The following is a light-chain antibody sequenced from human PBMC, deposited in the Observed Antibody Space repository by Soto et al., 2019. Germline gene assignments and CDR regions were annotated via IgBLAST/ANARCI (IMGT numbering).Light chain of an antibody. CDR3: QKYNSAMWT. Sequence: DIQMTQSPPSLSASVGDRVTISCRASLGIANYVLWYQQRPGKVPKLLIHGASSLLSGVPSRFSGSGSGTDFTLTISSLQPEDVGTYYCQKYNSAMWTFGQGTKVEI. J-gene: IGKJ1*01. CDR1: LGIANY. CDR2: GAS. V-gene: IGKV1-27*01.